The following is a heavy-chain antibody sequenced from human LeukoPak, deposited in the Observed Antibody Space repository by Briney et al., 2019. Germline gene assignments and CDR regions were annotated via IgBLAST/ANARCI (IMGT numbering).Heavy chain of an antibody. D-gene: IGHD5-24*01. CDR3: ARDRDGYDDY. J-gene: IGHJ4*02. CDR2: IIPILGIA. V-gene: IGHV1-69*04. Sequence: ASVKVSCKASGGTFSSYAISWVRQAPGQGLERMGRIIPILGIANYAQKFQGRVTITADKSTSTAYMELSSLRSEDTAVYYCARDRDGYDDYWGQGTLVTVSS. CDR1: GGTFSSYA.